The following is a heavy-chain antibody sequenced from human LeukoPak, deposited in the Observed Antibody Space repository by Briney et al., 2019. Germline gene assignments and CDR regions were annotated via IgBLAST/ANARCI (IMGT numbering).Heavy chain of an antibody. J-gene: IGHJ4*02. CDR2: ISAYNGNT. CDR1: GYTFTSYG. V-gene: IGHV1-18*01. CDR3: ARDIATVQHQD. Sequence: ASVRDSCKTSGYTFTSYGISWVRQAPGQGLEWTGWISAYNGNTNYVQKFRGRVAMTTDTSTSTVYMDLRSLRSDDTAVYYCARDIATVQHQDWGQGTLVTVSS. D-gene: IGHD1-1*01.